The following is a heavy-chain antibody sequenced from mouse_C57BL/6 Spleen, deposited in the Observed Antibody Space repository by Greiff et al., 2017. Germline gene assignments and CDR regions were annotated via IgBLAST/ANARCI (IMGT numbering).Heavy chain of an antibody. CDR2: ISDGGSYT. CDR1: GFTFSSYA. J-gene: IGHJ2*01. V-gene: IGHV5-4*01. Sequence: EVKVEESGGGLVKPGGSLKLSCAASGFTFSSYAMSWVRQTPDKRLEWVATISDGGSYTYYPDNVTGRFTISRDNAKNNLYLQMSHLKSEDTAMYYCARDNFDYWGQGTTLTVSS. CDR3: ARDNFDY.